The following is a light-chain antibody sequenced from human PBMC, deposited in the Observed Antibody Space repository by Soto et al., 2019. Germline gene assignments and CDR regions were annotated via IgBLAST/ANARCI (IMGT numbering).Light chain of an antibody. Sequence: VVTQEPSLTVSPGGTVTLTCGSSTGAVTRNHYPNWFQQKPGQAPRTLIYTTNNKQSWTPARFSGSLLGGKAALTLSGVQPEDEAIYYCLLYFGGARVFGGGTKLTVL. CDR2: TTN. J-gene: IGLJ3*02. CDR3: LLYFGGARV. V-gene: IGLV7-43*01. CDR1: TGAVTRNHY.